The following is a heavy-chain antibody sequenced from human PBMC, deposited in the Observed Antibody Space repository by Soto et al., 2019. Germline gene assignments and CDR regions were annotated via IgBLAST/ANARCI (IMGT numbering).Heavy chain of an antibody. Sequence: EVQLWESGGGLVQPGGSLRLSCGASGYTFSSFHMSWVRQAPGKGLEWVSTISGRGGGTNYADSVKGRFTISRDISTYTVYLQMNSLRAEDTAVYYCAHRTGFDYWGQGALVTVSS. V-gene: IGHV3-23*01. J-gene: IGHJ4*02. CDR2: ISGRGGGT. CDR3: AHRTGFDY. CDR1: GYTFSSFH.